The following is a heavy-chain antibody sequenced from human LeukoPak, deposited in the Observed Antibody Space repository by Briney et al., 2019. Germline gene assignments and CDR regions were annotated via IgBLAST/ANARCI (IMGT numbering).Heavy chain of an antibody. D-gene: IGHD3-22*01. V-gene: IGHV4-59*01. J-gene: IGHJ4*02. CDR2: IYYSGST. CDR1: GGSISSYY. Sequence: SETLSLTCTVAGGSISSYYGSWIRQPPGRRQEWIGYIYYSGSTNYNPSLKSRVTISVDTSKNQFSLKLSTLTAADTAVYYCARVRRAYDSSDYFDYWGQGTLVTVSS. CDR3: ARVRRAYDSSDYFDY.